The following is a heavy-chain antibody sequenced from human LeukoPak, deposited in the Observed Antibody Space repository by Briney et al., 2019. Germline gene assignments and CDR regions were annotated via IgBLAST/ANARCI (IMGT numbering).Heavy chain of an antibody. J-gene: IGHJ3*02. CDR3: ARAPPLYDSSGYHDAFDI. D-gene: IGHD3-22*01. CDR1: GYTFTTSW. Sequence: GESLKISCKGSGYTFTTSWIAWVRQLPGKGLEWMGIIYAGDSDTKYSPSLQGQVTFSADKSFDTAYLQWTSLKASDTAMYYCARAPPLYDSSGYHDAFDIWGQGTMVTVSS. CDR2: IYAGDSDT. V-gene: IGHV5-51*01.